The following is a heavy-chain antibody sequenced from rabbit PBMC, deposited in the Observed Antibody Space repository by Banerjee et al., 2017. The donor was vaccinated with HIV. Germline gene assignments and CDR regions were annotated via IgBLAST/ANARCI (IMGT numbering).Heavy chain of an antibody. CDR1: GFSFSYNYY. Sequence: QEQLKETGGGLVQPGASLTLTCTASGFSFSYNYYMCWVRQAPGKGLEWIGCIYAGSSGSTQYANWAKGRFTISKISSTTVTLQMTSLTAADTATYFCAWSYAGYADTSLNLWGPGTLVTVS. J-gene: IGHJ4*01. CDR2: IYAGSSGST. D-gene: IGHD4-2*01. CDR3: AWSYAGYADTSLNL. V-gene: IGHV1S45*01.